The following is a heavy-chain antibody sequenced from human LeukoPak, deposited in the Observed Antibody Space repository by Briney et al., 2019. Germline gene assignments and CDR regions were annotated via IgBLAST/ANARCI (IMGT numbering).Heavy chain of an antibody. CDR1: GYTLTELS. CDR3: ATDHSRITMVRGVIDY. D-gene: IGHD3-10*01. Sequence: ASVKVSCKVSGYTLTELSMHWVRQAPGKGLEWMGGFDPEDGETIYAQKVQGRVTMTEDTSTDTAYMELSSLRSEDTAVYYCATDHSRITMVRGVIDYWGQGTLVTVSS. J-gene: IGHJ4*02. V-gene: IGHV1-24*01. CDR2: FDPEDGET.